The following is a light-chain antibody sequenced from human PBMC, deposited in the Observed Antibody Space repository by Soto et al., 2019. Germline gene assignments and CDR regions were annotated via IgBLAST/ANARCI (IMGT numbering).Light chain of an antibody. CDR3: QQRSNWPPWT. V-gene: IGKV3-11*01. CDR1: QSVSAD. CDR2: GAS. J-gene: IGKJ1*01. Sequence: EIVMTQSPATLSVSPGERATLSCRASQSVSADLAWFQQKPGQAPRLFIYGASTRATGIPDRFSASGSGTDFTLTISSLEPEDFAVYYCQQRSNWPPWTFGQGTKVDSK.